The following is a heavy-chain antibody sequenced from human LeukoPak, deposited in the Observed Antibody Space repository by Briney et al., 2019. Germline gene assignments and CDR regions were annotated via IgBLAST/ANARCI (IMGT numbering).Heavy chain of an antibody. D-gene: IGHD3-10*02. V-gene: IGHV3-7*04. CDR1: GFTFSNSW. CDR3: TRDSQCSRIYSVDY. Sequence: GGSLRLSCAGSGFTFSNSWMSWVRQAPGKGLEWVANINQDGNTIYYVGSVKGRFTISRDNVERSLYLQMHSLRAEDTAVYYCTRDSQCSRIYSVDYWGQGALVTVSS. J-gene: IGHJ4*02. CDR2: INQDGNTI.